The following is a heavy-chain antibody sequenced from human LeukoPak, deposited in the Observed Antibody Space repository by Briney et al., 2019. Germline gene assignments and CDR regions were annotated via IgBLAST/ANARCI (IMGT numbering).Heavy chain of an antibody. J-gene: IGHJ5*02. CDR3: ARDGLRFLEWLSISNWFDP. CDR1: GYTFTGYY. CDR2: INPNSGGT. Sequence: GASVKVSCKASGYTFTGYYMHWVRRAPGQGLEWMGWINPNSGGTSYAQKFQGRVTMTRDTSISTAYMELSRLRSDDTAVYYCARDGLRFLEWLSISNWFDPWGQGTLVTVSS. V-gene: IGHV1-2*02. D-gene: IGHD3-3*01.